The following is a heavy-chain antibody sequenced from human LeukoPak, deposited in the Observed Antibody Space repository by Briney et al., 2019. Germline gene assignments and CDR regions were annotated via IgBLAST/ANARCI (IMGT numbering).Heavy chain of an antibody. CDR3: ARDYRYSGYYYYYYYMDV. J-gene: IGHJ6*03. V-gene: IGHV1-2*02. D-gene: IGHD5-12*01. CDR2: VNPNSGDT. Sequence: ASVKVSCKASGYTFTGYYLHWVRQAPGQGLEWMGCVNPNSGDTNYAQKFQGSVTMTRDTSISTVYMELSRLRSDDTAVYYCARDYRYSGYYYYYYYMDVWGKGTTVTVSS. CDR1: GYTFTGYY.